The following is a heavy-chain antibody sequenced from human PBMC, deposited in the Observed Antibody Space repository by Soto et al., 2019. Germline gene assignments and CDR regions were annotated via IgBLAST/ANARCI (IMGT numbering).Heavy chain of an antibody. CDR3: AREYNYDSSGIGFDS. CDR2: IYNSGRGST. CDR1: GSSMTTYY. J-gene: IGHJ4*02. V-gene: IGHV4-59*01. Sequence: PSETLSLTCSVSGSSMTTYYWHWIRQAPGKGLEWIGFIYNSGRGSTGSNPSLSSRVTFSIETSKNQFSLKLDSVTAADTAVYYCAREYNYDSSGIGFDSWGQGTLVTVSS. D-gene: IGHD3-22*01.